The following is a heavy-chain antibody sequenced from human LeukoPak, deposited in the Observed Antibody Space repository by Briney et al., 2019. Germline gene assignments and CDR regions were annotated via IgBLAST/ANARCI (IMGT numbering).Heavy chain of an antibody. J-gene: IGHJ4*02. V-gene: IGHV3-23*01. D-gene: IGHD1-1*01. CDR1: GFTFNNAW. Sequence: PGGSLRLSCAASGFTFNNAWMSWVRQAPGKGLEWVSAISGSGGSTYYADSVKGRFTISRDNSKNTLYLQMNSLRAEDTAVYYCAKAPPYKKYFDYWGQGTLVTVSS. CDR2: ISGSGGST. CDR3: AKAPPYKKYFDY.